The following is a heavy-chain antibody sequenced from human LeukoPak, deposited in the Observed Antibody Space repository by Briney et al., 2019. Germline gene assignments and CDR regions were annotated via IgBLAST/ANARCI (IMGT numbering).Heavy chain of an antibody. CDR3: ARDGRFPVGGPYSYYGMDV. J-gene: IGHJ6*02. CDR2: IYYSGST. Sequence: SQTLSLTCTVSGGSISSGDYYWSWIRQPPGKGLEWIGYIYYSGSTYYHPSLKSRVTMSVDTSKNQFSLKLSSVTAADTAVYYCARDGRFPVGGPYSYYGMDVWGHGTTVTVSS. CDR1: GGSISSGDYY. D-gene: IGHD1-26*01. V-gene: IGHV4-30-4*01.